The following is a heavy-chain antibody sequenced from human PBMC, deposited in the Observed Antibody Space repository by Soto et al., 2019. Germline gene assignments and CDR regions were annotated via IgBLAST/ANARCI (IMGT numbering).Heavy chain of an antibody. J-gene: IGHJ5*02. V-gene: IGHV4-34*01. CDR3: AVRGITMVRGVMYSLPDNWFDP. CDR1: GGSFSGYY. D-gene: IGHD3-10*01. Sequence: SETLSLTCAVYGGSFSGYYWSWIRQPPGKGLEWIGEINHSGSTNYNPSLKSRVTISVDTSKNQFSLKPSSVTAADTAVYYCAVRGITMVRGVMYSLPDNWFDPWGQGTLVTVSS. CDR2: INHSGST.